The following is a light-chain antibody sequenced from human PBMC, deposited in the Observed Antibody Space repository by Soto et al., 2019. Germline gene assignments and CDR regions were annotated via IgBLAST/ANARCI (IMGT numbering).Light chain of an antibody. CDR1: NIGTKN. J-gene: IGLJ2*01. CDR3: QVWDSSAVV. Sequence: SYELTQPLSVSVALGQTARITCGGNNIGTKNGHWYQQKPGQAPLLVIYRDRNRPSGIPERFSGSNSGNTATLTISRAQAGDEGDYYCQVWDSSAVVFGGGTKLTVL. V-gene: IGLV3-9*01. CDR2: RDR.